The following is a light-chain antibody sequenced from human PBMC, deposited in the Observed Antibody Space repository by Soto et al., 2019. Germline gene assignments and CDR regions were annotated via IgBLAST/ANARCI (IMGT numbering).Light chain of an antibody. CDR3: QQYNSFPWT. Sequence: IQMSHSPSSLSASVGDRVTITCRTSQTINNYLNWYQQKPGRAPKLLIYAAYNLASGVPSRFSGSGSGTEFTLTISSLQPDDLATYYCQQYNSFPWTFGQGTKV. V-gene: IGKV1-39*01. CDR2: AAY. CDR1: QTINNY. J-gene: IGKJ1*01.